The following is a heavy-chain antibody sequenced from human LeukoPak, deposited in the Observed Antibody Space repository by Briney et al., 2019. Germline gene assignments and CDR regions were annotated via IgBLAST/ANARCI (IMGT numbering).Heavy chain of an antibody. D-gene: IGHD5-24*01. CDR2: IYTSGST. CDR3: AREKRRDGYNYVDY. J-gene: IGHJ4*02. Sequence: SQTLSLTCTVSGGSISSGSYYWSWLRQPAGKGLEWIGRIYTSGSTNYNPSLKSRVTISLDTSKNQFSLKLSSVTAADTAVYYCAREKRRDGYNYVDYWGQGTLVTVSS. V-gene: IGHV4-61*02. CDR1: GGSISSGSYY.